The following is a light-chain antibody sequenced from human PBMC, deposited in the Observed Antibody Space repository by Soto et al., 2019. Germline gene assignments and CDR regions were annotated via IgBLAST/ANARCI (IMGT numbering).Light chain of an antibody. J-gene: IGKJ5*01. CDR1: QSVRSD. CDR3: QQYNNWPPIT. Sequence: EVVMTQSPATLSVSPGERATLSCWASQSVRSDLAWYQQKPGQTHRLLIYGASTRAPGIPARFSGSGSGTEFTLTISSLQSEDFAVYYCQQYNNWPPITFGKGTRLEI. CDR2: GAS. V-gene: IGKV3-15*01.